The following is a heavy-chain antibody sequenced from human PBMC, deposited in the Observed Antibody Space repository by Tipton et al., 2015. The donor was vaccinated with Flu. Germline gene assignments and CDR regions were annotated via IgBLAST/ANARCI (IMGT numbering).Heavy chain of an antibody. V-gene: IGHV4-61*01. CDR3: VTGFCTSTSCFYFEH. CDR1: GGSVNSGYYY. J-gene: IGHJ4*02. D-gene: IGHD2-2*01. Sequence: TLSLTCSVSGGSVNSGYYYWNWIRQSPGKGLEWIGYIYYTGTTIYNPSLKNRVSISMDTSKNQFSLKLNSVTAADTATYFCVTGFCTSTSCFYFEHWGQGTLVPVSP. CDR2: IYYTGTT.